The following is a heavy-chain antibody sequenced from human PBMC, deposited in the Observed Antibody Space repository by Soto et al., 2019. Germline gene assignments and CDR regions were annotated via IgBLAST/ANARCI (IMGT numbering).Heavy chain of an antibody. V-gene: IGHV5-10-1*01. D-gene: IGHD5-12*01. CDR1: GYSFTSYW. CDR2: IDPSDSYT. J-gene: IGHJ6*02. CDR3: ASGRPDIVATVVYYGMDV. Sequence: GESLKISCKGSGYSFTSYWISWVRQMPGKGLEWMGRIDPSDSYTNYSPSFQGHVTISADKSISTAYLQWSSLKASDTAMYYCASGRPDIVATVVYYGMDVWGQGTTVTVSS.